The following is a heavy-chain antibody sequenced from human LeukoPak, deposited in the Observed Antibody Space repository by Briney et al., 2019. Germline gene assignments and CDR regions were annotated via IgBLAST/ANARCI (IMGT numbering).Heavy chain of an antibody. CDR1: GFTVNTNY. CDR2: IYSDGTT. J-gene: IGHJ4*02. CDR3: ARARPFGGYLDI. D-gene: IGHD5-12*01. V-gene: IGHV3-53*01. Sequence: GGSLRLSCAASGFTVNTNYMNCVRQAPGKGLEWVSVIYSDGTTVYADSVEGRFTISRDNSKNTLFLQMNNLRAEDTAVYYCARARPFGGYLDIWGQGTLVTVSS.